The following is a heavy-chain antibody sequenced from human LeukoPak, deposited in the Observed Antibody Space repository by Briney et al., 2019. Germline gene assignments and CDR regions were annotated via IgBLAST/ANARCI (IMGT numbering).Heavy chain of an antibody. Sequence: SETLSLTCTVSGGSISYYYWSWVRQSPGKGLEWVGYIYYNGSTNYNPSLKSRVTISVDMSKNQFSLKVTSVTAADTAIYYCARKGGHFDYWGQGTLVTVSS. V-gene: IGHV4-59*01. J-gene: IGHJ4*02. CDR1: GGSISYYY. D-gene: IGHD2-15*01. CDR3: ARKGGHFDY. CDR2: IYYNGST.